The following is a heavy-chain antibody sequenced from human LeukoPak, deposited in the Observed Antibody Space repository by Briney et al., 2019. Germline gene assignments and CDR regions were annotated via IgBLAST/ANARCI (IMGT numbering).Heavy chain of an antibody. CDR2: IYYSGST. D-gene: IGHD3-10*01. Sequence: SQTLSLTCTVSGGSISSGDYYWSWIRQPPGKGLEWIGYIYYSGSTYYNPSLKSRVTISVDTSKNQFSLKLSSVTAADTAVYYCAQFNGAATDAFDIWGQGTMVTVSS. CDR3: AQFNGAATDAFDI. V-gene: IGHV4-30-4*08. CDR1: GGSISSGDYY. J-gene: IGHJ3*02.